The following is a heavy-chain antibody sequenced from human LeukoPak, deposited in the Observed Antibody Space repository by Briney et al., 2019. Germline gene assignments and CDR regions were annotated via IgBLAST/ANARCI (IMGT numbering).Heavy chain of an antibody. J-gene: IGHJ3*02. CDR1: GFTFSSYA. D-gene: IGHD6-19*01. CDR2: ISYDGSNK. CDR3: ARVGYSSGRYGAFDI. Sequence: HPGRSLRLSCAASGFTFSSYAMHWVRQAPGKGLEWVAVISYDGSNKYYADSVKGRFTISRDNSKNTLYLQMNSLRAEDTAVYYCARVGYSSGRYGAFDIWGQGTMVTVSS. V-gene: IGHV3-30-3*01.